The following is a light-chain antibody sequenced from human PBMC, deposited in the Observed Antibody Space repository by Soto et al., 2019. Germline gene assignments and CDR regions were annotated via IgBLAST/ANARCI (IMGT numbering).Light chain of an antibody. CDR3: AAWDDSLNGPV. V-gene: IGLV1-44*01. Sequence: QSVLTQPPSASGTPGQKVTISCSGSTSNIGGKTVNWYQQLPGTAPKLLIYSNSQRPSGVPDRFSGSKSGTSASLAVSGLQSEDEADYYCAAWDDSLNGPVFGGGTQLTVL. J-gene: IGLJ3*02. CDR2: SNS. CDR1: TSNIGGKT.